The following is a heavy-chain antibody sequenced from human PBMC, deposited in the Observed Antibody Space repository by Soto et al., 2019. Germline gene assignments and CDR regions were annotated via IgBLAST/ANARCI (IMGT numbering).Heavy chain of an antibody. J-gene: IGHJ4*02. CDR2: IYYSGST. Sequence: SETLSLTCTVSGGSVSSGSYYWSWIRQPPGKGLEWIGYIYYSGSTNYNPSLKSQVTISVDTSKNQFSLKLSSVTAADTAVYYCAREVQQRGYSYGIDYWGQGTLVTVSS. CDR1: GGSVSSGSYY. V-gene: IGHV4-61*01. CDR3: AREVQQRGYSYGIDY. D-gene: IGHD5-18*01.